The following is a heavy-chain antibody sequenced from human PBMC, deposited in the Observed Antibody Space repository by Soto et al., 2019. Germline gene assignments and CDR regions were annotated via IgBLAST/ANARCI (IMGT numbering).Heavy chain of an antibody. CDR1: GDSITWTSCY. V-gene: IGHV4-39*07. CDR2: VYYSGST. CDR3: ARERDYYDSSGYNYYYYGMDV. D-gene: IGHD3-22*01. Sequence: SETLSLTCTLSGDSITWTSCYWGWIRQPPGKGLEWVGDVYYSGSTYYNPSLKSRVTISVDTSKNQFSLKLSSVTAADTAVYYCARERDYYDSSGYNYYYYGMDVWGQGTTVTVSS. J-gene: IGHJ6*02.